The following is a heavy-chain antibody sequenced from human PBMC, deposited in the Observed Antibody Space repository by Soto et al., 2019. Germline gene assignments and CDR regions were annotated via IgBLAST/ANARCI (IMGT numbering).Heavy chain of an antibody. J-gene: IGHJ3*02. CDR1: GYTFTSYG. D-gene: IGHD5-12*01. Sequence: SVKVSCKASGYTFTSYGISWVRHAPGQGLEWMGGVIPIFGTANYAQKFQGRVTITADESTSTAYMELSSLRSEDTAVYYCARAPRSGYDYAFDIWGQGTMVTVSS. CDR2: VIPIFGTA. V-gene: IGHV1-69*13. CDR3: ARAPRSGYDYAFDI.